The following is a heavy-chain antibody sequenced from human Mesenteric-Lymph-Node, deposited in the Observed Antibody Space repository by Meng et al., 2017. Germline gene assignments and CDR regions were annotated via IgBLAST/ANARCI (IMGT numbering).Heavy chain of an antibody. Sequence: SETLSLTCTVSGGSISSSSYYRGWIRQPPGKGLEWIGSIYYSGSTYYNPSLKSRVTISVDTSKNQFSLNLKSVTAADTAVYYCAKGPPADFWGPGTLVTVSS. CDR2: IYYSGST. V-gene: IGHV4-39*07. J-gene: IGHJ4*02. CDR1: GGSISSSSYY. CDR3: AKGPPADF.